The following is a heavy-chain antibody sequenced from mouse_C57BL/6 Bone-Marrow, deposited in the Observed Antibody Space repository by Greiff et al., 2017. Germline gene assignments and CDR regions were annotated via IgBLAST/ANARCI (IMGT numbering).Heavy chain of an antibody. CDR3: APYGSYWYFDV. CDR2: IRPNSGCT. D-gene: IGHD1-1*02. Sequence: VQLQQPGAELVKPGASVKLSCKASGFTFTSYWMHWVKQRPGQGLEWIGMIRPNSGCTYYTESFESKATLTVDNSSSTAYMQLSSLTSEDYAVYYCAPYGSYWYFDVWGTGTTVTVSS. J-gene: IGHJ1*03. CDR1: GFTFTSYW. V-gene: IGHV1-64*01.